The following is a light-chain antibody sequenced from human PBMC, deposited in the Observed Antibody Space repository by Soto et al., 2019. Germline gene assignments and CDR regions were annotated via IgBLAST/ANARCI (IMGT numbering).Light chain of an antibody. CDR1: QGITNY. CDR2: AAS. Sequence: IQLTQSPSSLSASVGDRVTITCRASQGITNYLGWYQQKPGKAPKLLIYAASTLQSGVPSRFSGSGSGTEFTLTISSLQPDDFATYYCQHYNSYSEAFGQGTKVDIK. CDR3: QHYNSYSEA. V-gene: IGKV1-9*01. J-gene: IGKJ1*01.